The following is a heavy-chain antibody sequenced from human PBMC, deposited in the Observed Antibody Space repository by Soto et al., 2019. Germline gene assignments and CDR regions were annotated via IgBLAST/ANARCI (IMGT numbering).Heavy chain of an antibody. CDR1: GFTFFTYA. V-gene: IGHV3-23*01. CDR3: AKDTPVVMFLFDS. Sequence: PGGSLRLSCTASGFTFFTYAMTRVRQAPGKGLEWVSSITDTGVSTYYADSVKGRFTISRDNSKNTLYLQMNSLRTDDSAVYYCAKDTPVVMFLFDSWGRGTLVTVSS. CDR2: ITDTGVST. D-gene: IGHD2-15*01. J-gene: IGHJ4*02.